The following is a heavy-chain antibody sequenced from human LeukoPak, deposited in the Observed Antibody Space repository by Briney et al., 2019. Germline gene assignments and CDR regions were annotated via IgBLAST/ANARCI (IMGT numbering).Heavy chain of an antibody. CDR1: GGTFSSHA. CDR2: IIPIFDTA. Sequence: SVKVSCKASGGTFSSHAISWVRQAPGQGLEWMGGIIPIFDTANYAQKFQGRVTITADKSTNTAYMELSSLRSGDTAVEFCARGGARRWFDPWGQGTLVTVSS. V-gene: IGHV1-69*06. CDR3: ARGGARRWFDP. J-gene: IGHJ5*02.